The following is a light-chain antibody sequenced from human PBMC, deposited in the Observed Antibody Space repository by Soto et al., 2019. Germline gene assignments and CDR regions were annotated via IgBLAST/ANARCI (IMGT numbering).Light chain of an antibody. CDR1: QSVNDNY. CDR3: QQYAASPRT. V-gene: IGKV3-20*01. J-gene: IGKJ1*01. CDR2: GAS. Sequence: EIVLXQSPXTLSLSPRERATLSCRASQSVNDNYLAWYQHKPGQAPRLLIYGASSRAPGIPDRFSGSGSGTDFTLTISRLEPEDFAIYYCQQYAASPRTFGQGTQVEVK.